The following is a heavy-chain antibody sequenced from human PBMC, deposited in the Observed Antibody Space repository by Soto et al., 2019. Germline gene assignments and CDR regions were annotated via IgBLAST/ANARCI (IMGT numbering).Heavy chain of an antibody. V-gene: IGHV1-8*01. J-gene: IGHJ6*03. CDR3: ARGSRYCTNGVCYYYYYMDV. CDR1: GYTFTSYD. D-gene: IGHD2-8*01. CDR2: MNPNSGNT. Sequence: SVKVYCKASGYTFTSYDINWVRLATGQGLEWMGWMNPNSGNTGYAQKFQGRVTMTRNTSISTAYMELSSLRSEDTAVYYCARGSRYCTNGVCYYYYYMDVWGQGTTVTVSS.